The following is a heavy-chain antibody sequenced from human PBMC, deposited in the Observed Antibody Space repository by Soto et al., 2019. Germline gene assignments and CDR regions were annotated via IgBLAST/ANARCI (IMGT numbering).Heavy chain of an antibody. Sequence: ASVKASCKDSGYTFSSYDMKWVRQANGQGLEWMGWMNPNSGNTGYAQKFQGRVTMTRNTSISTAYMELSSLRSEDTAVYYCARGRRSTNPYDYIWGSYRYDTPFDYWGQGTLVTVSS. CDR2: MNPNSGNT. CDR3: ARGRRSTNPYDYIWGSYRYDTPFDY. J-gene: IGHJ4*02. D-gene: IGHD3-16*02. V-gene: IGHV1-8*01. CDR1: GYTFSSYD.